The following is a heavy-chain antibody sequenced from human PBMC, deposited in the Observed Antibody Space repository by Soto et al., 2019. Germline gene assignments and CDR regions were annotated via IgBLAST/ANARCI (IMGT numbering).Heavy chain of an antibody. J-gene: IGHJ6*02. CDR2: IIPLFGTT. CDR1: GDTFKNCV. D-gene: IGHD3-10*01. Sequence: QVQVVQSGVEVRRPGSSVKVSCKASGDTFKNCVISWVRQAPGQGLEWMGGIIPLFGTTDFAQRFQGRLTRTTDESTTTAYMELSRLRSEETATYYCAAELGFGKLSVVWGQGTTVIVSS. CDR3: AAELGFGKLSVV. V-gene: IGHV1-69*01.